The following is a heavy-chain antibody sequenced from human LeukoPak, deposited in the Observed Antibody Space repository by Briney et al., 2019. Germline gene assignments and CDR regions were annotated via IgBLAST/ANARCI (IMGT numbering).Heavy chain of an antibody. CDR1: GFTFRNYA. CDR3: ARGDFRWEMATTIAFDI. J-gene: IGHJ3*02. D-gene: IGHD5-24*01. Sequence: HTGGSLRLSCAPSGFTFRNYAMHWVRQAPGKGLEWVAVISYAGSNEHYADSVKGRFTISRDNSKNTLFLQMNSLRAEDTAVYYCARGDFRWEMATTIAFDIWGQGTMVTVSS. CDR2: ISYAGSNE. V-gene: IGHV3-30*04.